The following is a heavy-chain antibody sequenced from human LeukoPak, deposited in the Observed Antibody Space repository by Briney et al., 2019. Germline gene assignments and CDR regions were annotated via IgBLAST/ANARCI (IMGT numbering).Heavy chain of an antibody. D-gene: IGHD3-22*01. CDR1: GGYIDSYY. CDR3: ARGVVITGLDY. Sequence: PSETLSLTCTVSGGYIDSYYWNWIRQPAGKGLEWIGRIYSSGSTNYNPSLKSRVTMSVDTSKNQFSLNLSSVIAADTAVYYCARGVVITGLDYWGQGTLVTVSS. V-gene: IGHV4-4*07. J-gene: IGHJ4*02. CDR2: IYSSGST.